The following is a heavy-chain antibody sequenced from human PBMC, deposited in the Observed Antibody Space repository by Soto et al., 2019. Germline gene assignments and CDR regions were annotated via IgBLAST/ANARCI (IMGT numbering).Heavy chain of an antibody. CDR2: INPSGGST. CDR1: GYTFTSYY. D-gene: IGHD3-22*01. CDR3: ARSYDSSGYYYAFDI. Sequence: ASVKVSCKASGYTFTSYYVHWVRQAPGQGLEWMGIINPSGGSTSYAQKFQGRVTMTRDTSTSTVYMELSSLRSEDTAVYYCARSYDSSGYYYAFDIWGQGTMVTVSS. V-gene: IGHV1-46*01. J-gene: IGHJ3*02.